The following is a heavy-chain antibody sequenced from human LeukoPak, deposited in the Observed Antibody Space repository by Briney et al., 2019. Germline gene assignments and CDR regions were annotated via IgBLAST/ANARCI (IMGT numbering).Heavy chain of an antibody. CDR3: ARDPVDARSGAFDI. CDR1: GGTFSSYA. D-gene: IGHD2-15*01. CDR2: IIPILGIA. Sequence: AASVKVSCKASGGTFSSYAISWVRQAPGQGLEWMGRIIPILGIANYAQKFQGRVTITADKSTSTAYMELSSLRSEDTAVYYCARDPVDARSGAFDIWGQGTMVTVSS. J-gene: IGHJ3*02. V-gene: IGHV1-69*04.